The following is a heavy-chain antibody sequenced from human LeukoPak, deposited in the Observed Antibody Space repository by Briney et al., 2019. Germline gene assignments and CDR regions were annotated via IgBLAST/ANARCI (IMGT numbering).Heavy chain of an antibody. V-gene: IGHV3-53*01. D-gene: IGHD4-11*01. CDR2: IFSGGAT. Sequence: PGGSLRLSCAASGFTVSSSYMSWVRQAPGKGLEWVSVIFSGGATYYADSVKGRFTVSRDSSKNTLFLHMNNLRAEDTAVYYCAREGLTTLIEYYYYYMDVWGSGTTVTVSS. J-gene: IGHJ6*03. CDR1: GFTVSSSY. CDR3: AREGLTTLIEYYYYYMDV.